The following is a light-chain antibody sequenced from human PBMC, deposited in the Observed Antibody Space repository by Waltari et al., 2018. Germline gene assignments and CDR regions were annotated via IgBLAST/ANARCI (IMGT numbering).Light chain of an antibody. CDR3: QQYGSSPYT. CDR1: QSVSRSY. J-gene: IGKJ2*01. Sequence: EIVLTQSPGTLSLSPGERLTLSCRASQSVSRSYLAWYQQKPGQSPRLLIYGASSRATGIPDRFSGSGSGTDFTLTISRLEPEDFAVYYCQQYGSSPYTFGQGTKLEIK. V-gene: IGKV3-20*01. CDR2: GAS.